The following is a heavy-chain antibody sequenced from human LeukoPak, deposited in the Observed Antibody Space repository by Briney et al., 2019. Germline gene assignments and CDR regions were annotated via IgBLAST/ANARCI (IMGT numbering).Heavy chain of an antibody. Sequence: SETLSLTCAVYGGSFSGYYWSWIRQPPGKGLEWIGEINHSGSTNYNSSLKSRVTISVNTSKNQSSLKLSSVTAADTAVYYCARGDGYNYFRPYYFDYWGQGTLVTVSS. V-gene: IGHV4-34*01. D-gene: IGHD5-24*01. CDR2: INHSGST. CDR3: ARGDGYNYFRPYYFDY. CDR1: GGSFSGYY. J-gene: IGHJ4*02.